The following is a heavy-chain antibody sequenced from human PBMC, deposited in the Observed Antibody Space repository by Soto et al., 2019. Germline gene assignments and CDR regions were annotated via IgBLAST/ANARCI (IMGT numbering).Heavy chain of an antibody. J-gene: IGHJ4*02. D-gene: IGHD4-17*01. Sequence: PSETLSLTCSVSGGSVSNKTYYWSCIRQPPGKRLEWIGYVYYSGTTNYNPSLKSRVTISVDPSKNQFSLRLSSVTTADTALYYCARTTAVPNTLRSRYFFDYWGQGTLVTVSS. V-gene: IGHV4-61*01. CDR3: ARTTAVPNTLRSRYFFDY. CDR1: GGSVSNKTYY. CDR2: VYYSGTT.